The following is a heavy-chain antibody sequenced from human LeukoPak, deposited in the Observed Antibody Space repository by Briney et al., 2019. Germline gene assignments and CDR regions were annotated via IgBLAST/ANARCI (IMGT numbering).Heavy chain of an antibody. V-gene: IGHV4-59*01. CDR2: IYYSGST. CDR1: GGSISSYY. CDR3: ARDYGTRKGNWFDP. D-gene: IGHD1-7*01. Sequence: PSETLSLTCTVSGGSISSYYWSWIRQPPGKGLEWIGYIYYSGSTNYNPSLKSRVTISVDTSKNQFSLKLSSVTAADTAVYYCARDYGTRKGNWFDPWGQGTLVTVSS. J-gene: IGHJ5*02.